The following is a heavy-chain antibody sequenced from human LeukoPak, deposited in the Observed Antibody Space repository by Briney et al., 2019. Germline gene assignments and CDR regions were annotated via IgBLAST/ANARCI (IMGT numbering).Heavy chain of an antibody. CDR1: GFTFSSYA. CDR2: ISHDGYHE. CDR3: AGRYDSSGYPLH. D-gene: IGHD3-22*01. V-gene: IGHV3-30*04. J-gene: IGHJ4*02. Sequence: GGSLRLSCAASGFTFSSYAIQWVRQAPGKGLEWVAVISHDGYHEHYADSVKGRFTLSRDNSKNTVFLQMSSLRAEDTAVYYCAGRYDSSGYPLHWGQGTPVTVSS.